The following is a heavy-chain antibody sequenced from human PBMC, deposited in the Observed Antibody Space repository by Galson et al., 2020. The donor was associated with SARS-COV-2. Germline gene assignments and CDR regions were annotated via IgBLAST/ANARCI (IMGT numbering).Heavy chain of an antibody. J-gene: IGHJ4*02. CDR3: ARLDAYGPGY. CDR2: ISSSGRTI. CDR1: GFTFSNYE. Sequence: TGGFLRLSCAASGFTFSNYEMNWVRQAPGKGLEWVSYISSSGRTIHYADSVKGRFTISRDNAKSSQSLQMNSLRAEDTAVYYCARLDAYGPGYWGQGTLVTISS. D-gene: IGHD2-21*01. V-gene: IGHV3-48*03.